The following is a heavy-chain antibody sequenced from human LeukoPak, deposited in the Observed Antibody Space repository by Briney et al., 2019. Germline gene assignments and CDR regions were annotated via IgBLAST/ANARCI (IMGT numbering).Heavy chain of an antibody. CDR3: ARESTRGYCSGGSCYIDAFDI. D-gene: IGHD2-15*01. J-gene: IGHJ3*02. Sequence: GASVKLSCKASGGTFSSYAISWVRQAPGQGLEWMGGITPIFGTANYAQKFQGRVTITADEATSTAYMELSSLRSEDTAVYYCARESTRGYCSGGSCYIDAFDIWGQGTMVTVSS. V-gene: IGHV1-69*13. CDR1: GGTFSSYA. CDR2: ITPIFGTA.